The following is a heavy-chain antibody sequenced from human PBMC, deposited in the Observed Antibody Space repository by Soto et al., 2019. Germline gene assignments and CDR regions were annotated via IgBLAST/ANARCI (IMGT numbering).Heavy chain of an antibody. V-gene: IGHV4-4*07. CDR2: VYSSGTT. D-gene: IGHD2-21*01. CDR3: ARDIASYAYGEGY. Sequence: SETLSLTCTVSGGSINSYWWSWIRQPAGKGLEWIGHVYSSGTTDYNPSLNSRATMSVETSKNQFSLKLSSVTAADTAVYYCARDIASYAYGEGYWGQGIQVTVS. J-gene: IGHJ4*02. CDR1: GGSINSYW.